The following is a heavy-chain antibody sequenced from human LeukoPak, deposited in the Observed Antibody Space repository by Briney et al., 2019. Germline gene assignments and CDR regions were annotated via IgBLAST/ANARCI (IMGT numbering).Heavy chain of an antibody. V-gene: IGHV1-69*01. CDR3: ASAQYYDVLTGYSPYRCFDP. CDR2: IIPMFGTA. D-gene: IGHD3-9*01. CDR1: GGTFNNSV. Sequence: SVKVSCKASGGTFNNSVINWVRQAPGQGLEWMGGIIPMFGTAIYAQKFQGRVTTTADESTSTAYMELSSLRSEDTAVYYCASAQYYDVLTGYSPYRCFDPWGQGALVTVSS. J-gene: IGHJ5*02.